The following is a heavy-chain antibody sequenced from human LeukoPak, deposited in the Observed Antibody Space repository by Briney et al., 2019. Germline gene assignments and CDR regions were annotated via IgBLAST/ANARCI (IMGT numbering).Heavy chain of an antibody. CDR2: IIPIFGTT. Sequence: GSSVKVSCKASGGAFSSYAISWVRQAPGHGLEWMGGIIPIFGTTNYAQRFQGRVTITADESTSTAYMELSSLRSEDTAVYYCARDQGYYDSSGYYYVFDYWGQGTLVTVSS. J-gene: IGHJ4*02. D-gene: IGHD3-22*01. V-gene: IGHV1-69*01. CDR1: GGAFSSYA. CDR3: ARDQGYYDSSGYYYVFDY.